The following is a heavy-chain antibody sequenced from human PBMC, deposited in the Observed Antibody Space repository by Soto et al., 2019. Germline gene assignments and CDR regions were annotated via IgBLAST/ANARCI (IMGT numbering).Heavy chain of an antibody. J-gene: IGHJ1*01. CDR3: AKDQAGAGTISRYFQD. D-gene: IGHD6-13*01. CDR2: ISGGGGTT. Sequence: EVQLLESGGGLVQPEGSLRLSCAASGFTFSTYAMSWVRQAPGKGLEWVSGISGGGGTTYYADSVKGRFTISRDNSKNNVYLQVNSLRAEDTAVYYCAKDQAGAGTISRYFQDWGQGTLVTVSS. V-gene: IGHV3-23*01. CDR1: GFTFSTYA.